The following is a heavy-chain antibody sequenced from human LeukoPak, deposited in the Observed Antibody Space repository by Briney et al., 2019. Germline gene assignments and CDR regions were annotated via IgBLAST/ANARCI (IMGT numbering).Heavy chain of an antibody. D-gene: IGHD5-18*01. CDR2: FIPFFDTT. J-gene: IGHJ4*02. V-gene: IGHV1-69*13. Sequence: SVKVSCKASGGTFSSNAISWVRQAPGQGLEWMGGFIPFFDTTTYAQKFQGRVTITADESTSTAYMELSSLRSEGTAVYYCTRMQGYSYSDYWGQGTLVIVSS. CDR3: TRMQGYSYSDY. CDR1: GGTFSSNA.